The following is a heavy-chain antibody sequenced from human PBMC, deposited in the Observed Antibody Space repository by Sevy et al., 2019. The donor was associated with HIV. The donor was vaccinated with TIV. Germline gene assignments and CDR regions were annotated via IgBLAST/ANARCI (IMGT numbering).Heavy chain of an antibody. CDR2: ISYDGSKK. Sequence: GGSLRLSCAASGFTFSSYGMHWVRQAPGKGLEWVAVISYDGSKKYYADSVKGRFTISRDNSKNTLYLQMNSLRAEDTAVYYCAKDARYEGFVAFDIWGQGTMVTVSS. D-gene: IGHD3-3*01. CDR3: AKDARYEGFVAFDI. CDR1: GFTFSSYG. V-gene: IGHV3-30*18. J-gene: IGHJ3*02.